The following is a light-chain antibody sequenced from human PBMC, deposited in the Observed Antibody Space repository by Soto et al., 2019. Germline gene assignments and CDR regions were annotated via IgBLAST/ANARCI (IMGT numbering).Light chain of an antibody. J-gene: IGKJ5*01. CDR3: QRYDSLPPT. V-gene: IGKV1-33*01. CDR2: DAS. CDR1: RDIGKF. Sequence: DIQMTQSPSSLSASVGDRVTITCQASRDIGKFLNWFQEKPGKAPKLLIYDASSLQTGVASRFSGSGSGTDFTFTITNLQPEDFVTYYCQRYDSLPPTFGQGTRLEIK.